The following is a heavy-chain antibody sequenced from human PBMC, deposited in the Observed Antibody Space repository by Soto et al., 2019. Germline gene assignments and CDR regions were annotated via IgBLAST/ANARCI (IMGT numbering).Heavy chain of an antibody. D-gene: IGHD6-13*01. CDR3: ARGSRWGIAAAGYYYYYYMDV. Sequence: QVQLVQSGAEVKKPGASVKVSCKASGYTFSSYGISWVRQAPGQGLEWMGWISAYNGNTNYAQKLQGRVTMTTYTSTSTAYMELRSLRSDDTAVYYCARGSRWGIAAAGYYYYYYMDVWGKGTTVTVSS. V-gene: IGHV1-18*01. CDR2: ISAYNGNT. J-gene: IGHJ6*03. CDR1: GYTFSSYG.